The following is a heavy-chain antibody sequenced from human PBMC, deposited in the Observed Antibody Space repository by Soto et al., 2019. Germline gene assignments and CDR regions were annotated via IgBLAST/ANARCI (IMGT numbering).Heavy chain of an antibody. CDR1: GYTFSDFD. J-gene: IGHJ6*02. V-gene: IGHV1-8*01. CDR3: ARGNPFNYAGFDV. CDR2: MNAKSGDT. Sequence: ASVKVSCKASGYTFSDFDINWLRQASGQGPEWMGWMNAKSGDTFFAQRFQGKFNMTWDTSLSTAYMEVGSLTSDDTAIYYCARGNPFNYAGFDVWGQGTTVTVSS. D-gene: IGHD3-16*01.